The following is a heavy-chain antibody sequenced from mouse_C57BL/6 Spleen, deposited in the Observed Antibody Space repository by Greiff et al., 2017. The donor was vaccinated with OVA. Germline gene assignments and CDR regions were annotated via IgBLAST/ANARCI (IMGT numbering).Heavy chain of an antibody. D-gene: IGHD1-1*02. V-gene: IGHV5-6*01. CDR3: ARDYDYAMDC. J-gene: IGHJ4*01. CDR1: GFTFSSYG. CDR2: ISSGGSYT. Sequence: EVKLQESGGDLVKPGGSLKLSCAASGFTFSSYGMSWVRQTPDKRLEWVATISSGGSYTYYPDSVKGRFTISRDNAKNTLYLQMSSLKSEDTAMYYCARDYDYAMDCWGQGASVTVSS.